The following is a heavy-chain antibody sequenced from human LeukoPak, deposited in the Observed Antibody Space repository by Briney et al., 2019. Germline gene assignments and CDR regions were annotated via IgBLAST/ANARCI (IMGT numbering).Heavy chain of an antibody. CDR2: ISGSSSTI. CDR1: GFTFSSYS. J-gene: IGHJ4*02. Sequence: PGGSLRLSCAASGFTFSSYSMNWVRQAPGKGLEWVSYISGSSSTIYYADSVKGRFTISRDNAKNSLYLQMNSLRAEDTAVYYCARTLRLSFDYWGQGTLVTVSS. CDR3: ARTLRLSFDY. D-gene: IGHD2-8*01. V-gene: IGHV3-48*01.